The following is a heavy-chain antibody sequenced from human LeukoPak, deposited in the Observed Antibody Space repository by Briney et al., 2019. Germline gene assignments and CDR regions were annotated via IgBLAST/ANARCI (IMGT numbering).Heavy chain of an antibody. CDR2: IYYSGST. Sequence: SETLSLTCTVSGGSISSGDYYWSWIRQPPGKGLEWIGYIYYSGSTYYNPSLKSRVTISVDTSKNQFSLKLSSVTAADTAVYYCAREGYYYDSSGYGANWGQGTLVTVSS. D-gene: IGHD3-22*01. CDR3: AREGYYYDSSGYGAN. V-gene: IGHV4-30-4*01. J-gene: IGHJ4*02. CDR1: GGSISSGDYY.